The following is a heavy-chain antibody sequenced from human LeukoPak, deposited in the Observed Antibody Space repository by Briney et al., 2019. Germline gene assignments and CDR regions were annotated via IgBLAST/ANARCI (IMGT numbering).Heavy chain of an antibody. CDR1: GYTFTSYG. D-gene: IGHD6-6*01. CDR2: ISAYNGNT. J-gene: IGHJ5*02. CDR3: ARDLYPGGIAARDWFDP. Sequence: WASVKVSCKASGYTFTSYGISWVRQAPGQGLEWMGWISAYNGNTNYAQKLQGSVTMTTDTSTSTAYMELRSLRSDDTAVYYCARDLYPGGIAARDWFDPWGQGTLVTVSS. V-gene: IGHV1-18*01.